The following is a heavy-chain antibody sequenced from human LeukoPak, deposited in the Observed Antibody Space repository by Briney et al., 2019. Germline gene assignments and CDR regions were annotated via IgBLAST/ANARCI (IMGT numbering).Heavy chain of an antibody. J-gene: IGHJ4*02. Sequence: ASVKVSCKASGYTFTGYYMHWVRQAPGQGLEWMGWINPNSGGTNYAQKFQGRVTMTRDTSISTAYMELSRLRSDDTAVYYCARDLRYYGSGSYVHNDYWGQGTLVTVSS. V-gene: IGHV1-2*02. CDR1: GYTFTGYY. CDR2: INPNSGGT. CDR3: ARDLRYYGSGSYVHNDY. D-gene: IGHD3-10*01.